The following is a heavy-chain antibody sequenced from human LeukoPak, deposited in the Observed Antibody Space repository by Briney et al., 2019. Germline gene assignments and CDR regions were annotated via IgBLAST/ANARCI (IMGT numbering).Heavy chain of an antibody. J-gene: IGHJ4*02. Sequence: GASVKVSCKASGYTFTSYGISWVRQAPGQGLEWMGWICAYNGNTNYAQKLQGIVTMTTDTSTSTAYMELRSLRSDDTAVYYCTRGLAAAGNDCWGQGTLVTVSS. D-gene: IGHD6-13*01. CDR2: ICAYNGNT. CDR1: GYTFTSYG. CDR3: TRGLAAAGNDC. V-gene: IGHV1-18*01.